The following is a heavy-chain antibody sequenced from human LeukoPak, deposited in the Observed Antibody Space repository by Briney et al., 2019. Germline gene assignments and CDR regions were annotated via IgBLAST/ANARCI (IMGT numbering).Heavy chain of an antibody. J-gene: IGHJ5*02. D-gene: IGHD4-23*01. CDR1: VGTFSIYA. Sequence: SVKVSCKSSVGTFSIYAISWVRQAPGQGLEWMGRIIPILGIANYDQKFQGRVTITADKSTSTAYMELSSLRSEDTAVYYCARGSMTTVVTENWFDPWGQGTLVTVSS. CDR3: ARGSMTTVVTENWFDP. CDR2: IIPILGIA. V-gene: IGHV1-69*04.